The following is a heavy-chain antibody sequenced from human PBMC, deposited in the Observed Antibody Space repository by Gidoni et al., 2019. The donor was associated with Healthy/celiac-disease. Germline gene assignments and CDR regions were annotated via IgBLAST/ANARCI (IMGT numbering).Heavy chain of an antibody. Sequence: EVQLVESGGGLVQPGGSLRLSCAASGFTFSSYSMNWVRQAPGKGLEWVSYISSSSSTIYYADSVKGRFTISRDNAKNSLYLQMNSLRAEDTAVYYCARDCNWNDPVLCGNDAFDIWGQGTMVTVSS. CDR2: ISSSSSTI. V-gene: IGHV3-48*01. J-gene: IGHJ3*02. D-gene: IGHD1-1*01. CDR3: ARDCNWNDPVLCGNDAFDI. CDR1: GFTFSSYS.